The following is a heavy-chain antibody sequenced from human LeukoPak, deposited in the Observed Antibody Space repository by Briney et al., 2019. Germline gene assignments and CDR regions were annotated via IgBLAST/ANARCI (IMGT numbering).Heavy chain of an antibody. D-gene: IGHD1-26*01. Sequence: GGSLRLSCAASGFTFSNAWMSWVRQAPGKGLEWVGRIKSTTDGGTADYAAPVKGRFTISRDDSKNTLYLQMNSLKTEETAVYYCTTAQSESYWAEYFRHWGQGTLVTVSS. CDR3: TTAQSESYWAEYFRH. CDR1: GFTFSNAW. J-gene: IGHJ1*01. V-gene: IGHV3-15*01. CDR2: IKSTTDGGTA.